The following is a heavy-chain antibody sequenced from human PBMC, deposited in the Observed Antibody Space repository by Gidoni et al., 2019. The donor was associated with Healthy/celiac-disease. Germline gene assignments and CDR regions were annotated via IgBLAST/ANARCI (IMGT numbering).Heavy chain of an antibody. V-gene: IGHV4-39*01. CDR3: ARQRRGRIAVAGPFDY. Sequence: QLQLQESCPGLVKPSETLSLTCTVSGGSISSSSYYWGWIRQPPGKGLEWIGSIYYSGSTYYNPSLKSRVTISGDTSKNQFSLKLSSVTAADTAVYYCARQRRGRIAVAGPFDYWGQGTLVTVSS. J-gene: IGHJ4*02. D-gene: IGHD6-19*01. CDR1: GGSISSSSYY. CDR2: IYYSGST.